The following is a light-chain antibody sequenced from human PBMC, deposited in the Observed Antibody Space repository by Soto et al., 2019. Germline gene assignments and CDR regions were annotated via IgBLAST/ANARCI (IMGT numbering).Light chain of an antibody. V-gene: IGKV1-33*01. J-gene: IGKJ3*01. CDR3: HQYDNLSQT. Sequence: IQMTQSPSSLSASVGDRVTLTCQASHDIRDHLNWYQQKSGKPPKLLIYDASNLQTGVPSRFSGSGSGTDFTFTISSLQPEDIATYFCHQYDNLSQTFGPGTKVDIK. CDR2: DAS. CDR1: HDIRDH.